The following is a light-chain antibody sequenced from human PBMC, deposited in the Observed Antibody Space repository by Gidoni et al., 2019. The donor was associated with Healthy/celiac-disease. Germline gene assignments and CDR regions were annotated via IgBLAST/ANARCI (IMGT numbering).Light chain of an antibody. CDR3: GTWDSSLSAAGV. CDR2: DNN. Sequence: QSVLTQPPSVSAAPGQKVTISCSGSSSNIGNTYVSWYQQLPGTAPKLLIYDNNKRPSGIPDRFSGSKSGTAATLGITGLQTGDEADYYCGTWDSSLSAAGVFGGGTKLTVL. J-gene: IGLJ3*02. CDR1: SSNIGNTY. V-gene: IGLV1-51*01.